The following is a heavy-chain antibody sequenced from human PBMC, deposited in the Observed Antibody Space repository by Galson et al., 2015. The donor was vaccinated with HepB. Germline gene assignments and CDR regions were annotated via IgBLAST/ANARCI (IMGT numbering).Heavy chain of an antibody. V-gene: IGHV3-33*01. CDR2: IWYDGSNK. CDR3: ARGGSPYSSSWYTNFDY. J-gene: IGHJ4*02. D-gene: IGHD6-13*01. Sequence: SLRLSCAASGFTFSSYGMHWVRQAPGKGLEWVAVIWYDGSNKYYADSVKGRFTISRDNSKNTLYLQMNSLRAEDTAVYYCARGGSPYSSSWYTNFDYWGQGTLVTVSS. CDR1: GFTFSSYG.